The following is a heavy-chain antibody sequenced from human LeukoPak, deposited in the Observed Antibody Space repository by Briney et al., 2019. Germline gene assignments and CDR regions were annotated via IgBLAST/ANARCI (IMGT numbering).Heavy chain of an antibody. CDR1: GFTFSSYG. J-gene: IGHJ4*02. CDR3: VRDGHSGSGSY. D-gene: IGHD1-26*01. Sequence: PGRSLRLSCAASGFTFSSYGMHWVRQAPGKGLEWVAVISYDGSNKYYADSVKGRFTISRDNAKSTLYLQMNSLRAEDTAVYYCVRDGHSGSGSYWGQGTLVTVSS. CDR2: ISYDGSNK. V-gene: IGHV3-30*03.